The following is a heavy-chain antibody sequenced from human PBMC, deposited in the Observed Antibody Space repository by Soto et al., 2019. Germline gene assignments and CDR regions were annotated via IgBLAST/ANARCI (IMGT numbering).Heavy chain of an antibody. Sequence: GWSLRLSCAPSVFTFSGSAMHWVRQASGKGLEWVGRIRSKANSYATAYAASGKGRFTISRDDSKNTAYLQMNSLKTEDTAVYYCTRLGYYYGMDVWGQGTTVTVSS. CDR2: IRSKANSYAT. J-gene: IGHJ6*02. CDR3: TRLGYYYGMDV. V-gene: IGHV3-73*01. CDR1: VFTFSGSA.